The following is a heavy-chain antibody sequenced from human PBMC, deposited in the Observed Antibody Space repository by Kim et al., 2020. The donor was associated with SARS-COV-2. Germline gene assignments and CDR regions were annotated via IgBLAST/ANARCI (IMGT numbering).Heavy chain of an antibody. Sequence: GESLKISCKGSGYSFSSYWIGWVHQMPGKGLEWMGIIYPGDSDTRYSPTFQGQVTISADKSISTAYLQWSSLKASDTAMYYCARVVAGTHPDYWGQGTLVTVSA. CDR1: GYSFSSYW. J-gene: IGHJ4*02. CDR2: IYPGDSDT. CDR3: ARVVAGTHPDY. V-gene: IGHV5-51*07. D-gene: IGHD6-19*01.